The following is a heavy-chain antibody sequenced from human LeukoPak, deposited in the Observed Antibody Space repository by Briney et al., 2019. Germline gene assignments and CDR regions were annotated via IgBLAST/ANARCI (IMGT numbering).Heavy chain of an antibody. J-gene: IGHJ4*02. CDR1: GFTFSSYS. V-gene: IGHV3-21*01. Sequence: PGGSLRLSCAASGFTFSSYSMNWVRQAPGKGLEWVSSISSSSSYIYYADSVKGRFTISRDNAKNSLYLQMNSLRAEDTAVYYCASSTAAAGKFDYWGQGTLVTVSS. CDR2: ISSSSSYI. D-gene: IGHD6-13*01. CDR3: ASSTAAAGKFDY.